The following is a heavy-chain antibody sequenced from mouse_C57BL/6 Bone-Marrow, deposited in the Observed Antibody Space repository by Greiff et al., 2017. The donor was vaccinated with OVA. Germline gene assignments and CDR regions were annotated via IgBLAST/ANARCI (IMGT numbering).Heavy chain of an antibody. Sequence: VQLQQSVAELVRPGASVKLSCTASGFNIKNTYMHWVKQRPEQGLEWIGRIDPANGNTTYAPKFQGKATITADTSSNTAYLQLSSLTSEDTAIYYCGGYYGSSYEDFDYWGQGTTLTVSS. CDR1: GFNIKNTY. D-gene: IGHD1-1*01. J-gene: IGHJ2*01. V-gene: IGHV14-3*01. CDR2: IDPANGNT. CDR3: GGYYGSSYEDFDY.